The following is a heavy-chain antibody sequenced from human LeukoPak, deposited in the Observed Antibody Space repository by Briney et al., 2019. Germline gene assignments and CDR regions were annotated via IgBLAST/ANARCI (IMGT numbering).Heavy chain of an antibody. V-gene: IGHV3-30*03. CDR2: ISYDGSNK. Sequence: GGSLRLSCAASGFTFSSYSMNWVRQAPGKGLEWVAVISYDGSNKYYADSVKGRFTISRDNSKNTLYLQMNSLRAEDTAVYYCARDDGIVGANDYWGQGTTVTVSS. CDR1: GFTFSSYS. J-gene: IGHJ4*03. CDR3: ARDDGIVGANDY. D-gene: IGHD1-26*01.